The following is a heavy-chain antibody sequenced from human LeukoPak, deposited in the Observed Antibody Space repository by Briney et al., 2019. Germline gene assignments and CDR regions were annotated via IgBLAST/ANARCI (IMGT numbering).Heavy chain of an antibody. V-gene: IGHV4-34*01. CDR1: GGSFSGYY. CDR2: INHSGST. CDR3: ARAGLNGDVDY. D-gene: IGHD4-17*01. Sequence: SETLSLTCAVYGGSFSGYYWSWIRQPPGKGLEWIGEINHSGSTNYNPSLKSGVTISVDTSKNQFSLKLNSVTAADTAVYYCARAGLNGDVDYWGQGTLVTVSS. J-gene: IGHJ4*02.